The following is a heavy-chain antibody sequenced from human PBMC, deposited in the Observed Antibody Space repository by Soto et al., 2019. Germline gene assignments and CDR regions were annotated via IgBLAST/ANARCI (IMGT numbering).Heavy chain of an antibody. V-gene: IGHV4-4*07. J-gene: IGHJ4*02. CDR1: GSSFTGDY. Sequence: QVQLQESGPGLVRPSETLSLTCSVSGSSFTGDYWSWIRQPTGKGLEWLGRVFGNGAGTPIYNSSLKNRVTMSVDSSIKQFSLKLTSVTAADTAVYYCARDLPPYDRSRQAAGAFEDWGQGILVAVSS. CDR3: ARDLPPYDRSRQAAGAFED. CDR2: VFGNGAGTP. D-gene: IGHD3-22*01.